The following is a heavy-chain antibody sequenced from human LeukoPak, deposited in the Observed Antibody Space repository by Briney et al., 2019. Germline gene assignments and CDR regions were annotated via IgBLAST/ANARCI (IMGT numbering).Heavy chain of an antibody. V-gene: IGHV4-59*01. CDR1: GGSISSYY. J-gene: IGHJ4*02. Sequence: SETLSLTCTVSGGSISSYYWSWIRQPPGKGLECIGYIYYSGSTNYNPSLKSRVTISVDTSKNQFSLKLSSVTAADTAVYYCASGYSYGYQRKWGQGTLVTVSS. CDR2: IYYSGST. D-gene: IGHD5-18*01. CDR3: ASGYSYGYQRK.